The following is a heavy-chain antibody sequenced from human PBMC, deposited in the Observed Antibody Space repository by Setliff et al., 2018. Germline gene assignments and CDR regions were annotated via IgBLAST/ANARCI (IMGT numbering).Heavy chain of an antibody. V-gene: IGHV4-4*02. J-gene: IGHJ4*02. D-gene: IGHD1-1*01. CDR3: ARGVRTGHLDS. Sequence: PSETLSLTCAVSGDSISNDYWWSWVRQPPERELEWIGEINQGGTTNYNPPLKGRATISVDNSKNQFSLNLNSVTVADTAVYFCARGVRTGHLDSWGQGTLVTVSS. CDR1: GDSISNDYW. CDR2: INQGGTT.